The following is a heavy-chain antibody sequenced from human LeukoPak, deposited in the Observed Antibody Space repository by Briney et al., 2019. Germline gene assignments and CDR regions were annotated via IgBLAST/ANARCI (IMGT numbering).Heavy chain of an antibody. CDR1: GYSFTSYW. CDR2: IYPGDSDT. V-gene: IGHV5-51*01. J-gene: IGHJ4*02. Sequence: GESLKISCKGSGYSFTSYWIGCVRQMPGKGLEWMGVIYPGDSDTRYSPSFQGQVTISADKSISTAYLQWSSLKASDTAMYYCARRGLYSSSWYIFDYWGQGTLVTVSS. CDR3: ARRGLYSSSWYIFDY. D-gene: IGHD6-13*01.